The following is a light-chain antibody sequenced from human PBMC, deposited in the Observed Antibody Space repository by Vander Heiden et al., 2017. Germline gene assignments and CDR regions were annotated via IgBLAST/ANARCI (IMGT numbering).Light chain of an antibody. CDR3: QSEESSNSVV. CDR2: EDN. CDR1: SCSLASTY. J-gene: IGLJ2*01. Sequence: NFLLTQPHSVSESPGKTVTISFTGSSCSLASTYGQCDQQRPGRAPTIVIYEDNQRPAGVPDRFSGSIDSSSKAASRTISGRKNEDEADYYCQSEESSNSVVFGGGTKLTV. V-gene: IGLV6-57*02.